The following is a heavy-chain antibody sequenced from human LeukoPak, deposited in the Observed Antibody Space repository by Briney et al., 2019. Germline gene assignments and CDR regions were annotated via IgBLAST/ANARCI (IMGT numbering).Heavy chain of an antibody. J-gene: IGHJ4*02. V-gene: IGHV1-18*01. Sequence: ASVKVSCKASGYTFTSYGISWVRQAPGQGLEWMGSISAYNGNTNYAQKLQGRVTMTTDTSTSTAYMELRSLRSDDTAVYYCARDRTTTMVRGVITQDQFDYWGQGTLVTVSS. D-gene: IGHD3-10*01. CDR3: ARDRTTTMVRGVITQDQFDY. CDR2: ISAYNGNT. CDR1: GYTFTSYG.